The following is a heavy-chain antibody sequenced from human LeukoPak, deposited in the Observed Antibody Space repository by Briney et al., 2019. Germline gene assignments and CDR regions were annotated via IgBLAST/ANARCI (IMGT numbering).Heavy chain of an antibody. CDR1: GFIFTSYA. Sequence: GGSLRLSCAASGFIFTSYAMNWVRQAPGKGLEWVAVIWYDGSNKYYADSVKGRFTISRDNSKNTLYLQMNSLRAEDTAVYYCVPEYYDSSGYSQFDYWGQGTLVTVSS. V-gene: IGHV3-33*08. CDR3: VPEYYDSSGYSQFDY. J-gene: IGHJ4*02. D-gene: IGHD3-22*01. CDR2: IWYDGSNK.